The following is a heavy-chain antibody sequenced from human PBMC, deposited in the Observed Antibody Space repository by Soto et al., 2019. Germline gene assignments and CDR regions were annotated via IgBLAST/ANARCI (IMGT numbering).Heavy chain of an antibody. J-gene: IGHJ5*02. Sequence: QVQLVESGGGLVKPGGSLRLSCAASGFTLSDYYMSWIRHAPVKGLEWVSYISSSGSTKYYADSVKGRFTISRDNANHSLYLRRNSLRAEDTAVYYCARSAGVLPSLRPGCFDPWGQGSLVPVSS. CDR3: ARSAGVLPSLRPGCFDP. V-gene: IGHV3-11*01. CDR1: GFTLSDYY. CDR2: ISSSGSTK. D-gene: IGHD6-6*01.